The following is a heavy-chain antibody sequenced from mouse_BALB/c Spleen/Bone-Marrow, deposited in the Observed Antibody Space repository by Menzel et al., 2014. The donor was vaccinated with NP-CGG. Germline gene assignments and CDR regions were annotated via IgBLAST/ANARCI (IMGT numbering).Heavy chain of an antibody. D-gene: IGHD2-4*01. CDR2: ISDGGSYT. CDR1: GFTFSDYY. V-gene: IGHV5-4*02. Sequence: EVHLQQSGGGLVKPGGSLKLSCAASGFTFSDYYMYWVRQTPEKRLEWVATISDGGSYTYYPDSVKGRFTISRDNAKNNLYLQMSRLKSEDTAMYYCARVSYDYFDYWGQGTTLTVSS. CDR3: ARVSYDYFDY. J-gene: IGHJ2*01.